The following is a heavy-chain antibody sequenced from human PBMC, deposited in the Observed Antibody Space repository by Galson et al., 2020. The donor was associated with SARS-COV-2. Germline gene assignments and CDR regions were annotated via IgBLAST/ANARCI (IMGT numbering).Heavy chain of an antibody. Sequence: ASVKVSCKASGYTFTSYGISWVRQAPGQGLEWMGWISAYNGNTNYAQKLQGRVTMTTDTSTSTAYMELRSLRSDDTAVYYCARDWAGIAVAFWWRETTNWFDPWGQGTLVTVSS. J-gene: IGHJ5*02. CDR3: ARDWAGIAVAFWWRETTNWFDP. CDR1: GYTFTSYG. D-gene: IGHD6-19*01. CDR2: ISAYNGNT. V-gene: IGHV1-18*01.